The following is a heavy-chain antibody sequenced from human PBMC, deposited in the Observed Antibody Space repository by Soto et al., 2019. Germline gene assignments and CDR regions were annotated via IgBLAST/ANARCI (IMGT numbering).Heavy chain of an antibody. CDR2: LYSGTT. D-gene: IGHD3-3*01. V-gene: IGHV4-30-4*01. CDR3: ARDFAYFDS. J-gene: IGHJ4*02. CDR1: GGSVSSDDHY. Sequence: LPLTCSVSGGSVSSDDHYWNWIRQPPGKGLEWIGYLYSGTTSYNPSLKSRVSISRDKSKNQFSLKLTSVSAADTAVYFCARDFAYFDSCGQGTLVTVSS.